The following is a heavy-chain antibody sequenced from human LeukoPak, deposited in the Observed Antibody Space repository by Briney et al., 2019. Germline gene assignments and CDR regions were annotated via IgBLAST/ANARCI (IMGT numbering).Heavy chain of an antibody. Sequence: GGSLRLSCAASGFTFSIYWMHWIRQAPGKGLVWVSRINSDGTSTGYADSVRGRFTISRDNAENTLYLQMNSLGAEDTAVYYCARDFDQPSGNWGQGTLVTVSS. D-gene: IGHD3-9*01. V-gene: IGHV3-74*01. CDR1: GFTFSIYW. CDR2: INSDGTST. CDR3: ARDFDQPSGN. J-gene: IGHJ4*02.